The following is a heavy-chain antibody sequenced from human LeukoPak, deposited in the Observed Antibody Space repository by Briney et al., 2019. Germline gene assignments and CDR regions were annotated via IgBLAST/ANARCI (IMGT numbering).Heavy chain of an antibody. J-gene: IGHJ4*02. CDR2: IIPIFGTA. CDR3: ARSRNPLRYFDWLLTFDY. CDR1: GGTFSSYA. D-gene: IGHD3-9*01. V-gene: IGHV1-69*05. Sequence: GASVKVSCKASGGTFSSYAISWVRQAPGQGLEWMGRIIPIFGTANYAQKFQGRVTITTDESTSTAYIEPSSLRAEDTAVYYCARSRNPLRYFDWLLTFDYWGQATLVTVSS.